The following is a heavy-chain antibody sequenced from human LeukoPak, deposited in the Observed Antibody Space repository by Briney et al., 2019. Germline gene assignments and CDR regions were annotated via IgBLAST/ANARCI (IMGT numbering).Heavy chain of an antibody. J-gene: IGHJ6*03. Sequence: ASVKVSCKASGYTFTSYYMHWVRQAPGQGLEWMGWINPNSGGTNYAQKFQGRVTMTRDTSISTAYMELSRLSSDDTAVYHCARARYRFGELLRYYYMDVWGKGTTVTISS. V-gene: IGHV1-2*02. D-gene: IGHD3-10*01. CDR2: INPNSGGT. CDR3: ARARYRFGELLRYYYMDV. CDR1: GYTFTSYY.